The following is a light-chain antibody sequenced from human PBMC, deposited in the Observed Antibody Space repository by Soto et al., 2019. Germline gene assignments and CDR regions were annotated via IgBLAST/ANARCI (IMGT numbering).Light chain of an antibody. V-gene: IGLV4-60*02. J-gene: IGLJ3*02. CDR3: ETWDSNTRV. CDR1: SGQSIYI. Sequence: QSVLTQSSSASGSLGSSIKLTCTLSSGQSIYIIAWHQQQPGKAPRYLMKVEGSGSYNKGSGVPDRFAGSSSGADRYLTISNLQFEDEADYYCETWDSNTRVFGGGTKLTVL. CDR2: VEGSGSY.